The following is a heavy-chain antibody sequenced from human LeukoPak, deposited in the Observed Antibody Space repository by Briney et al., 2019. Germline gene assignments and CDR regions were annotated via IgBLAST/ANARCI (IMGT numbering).Heavy chain of an antibody. V-gene: IGHV4-34*01. D-gene: IGHD2-2*01. J-gene: IGHJ4*02. CDR1: GGSFSGYY. CDR2: INHSGST. CDR3: ARGDPDIEVVPAGGYYFDY. Sequence: PSETLSLTCAVYGGSFSGYYWSWIRQPPGKGLEWIGEINHSGSTNYNPSLKSRVTISVDTSKNQFSLKLSSVTAADTAVYYCARGDPDIEVVPAGGYYFDYWGQGTLVTVSS.